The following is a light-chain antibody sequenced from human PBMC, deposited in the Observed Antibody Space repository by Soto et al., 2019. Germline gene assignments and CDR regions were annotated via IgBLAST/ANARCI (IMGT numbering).Light chain of an antibody. V-gene: IGKV3-20*01. CDR3: QQYGSSPLLT. CDR2: GAS. J-gene: IGKJ4*01. Sequence: EIVLTQSPGTLSLSPGERATLSCRASQSVSSSYLAWYQQKPGQAPRLLIYGASSRATGIPDRFSGSGSGKDFTLTISRLEAEDFAVYYCQQYGSSPLLTFGGGTKVEIK. CDR1: QSVSSSY.